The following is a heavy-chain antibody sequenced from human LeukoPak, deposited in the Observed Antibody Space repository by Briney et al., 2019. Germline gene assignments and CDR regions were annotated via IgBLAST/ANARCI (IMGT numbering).Heavy chain of an antibody. CDR2: IKQDGSEK. J-gene: IGHJ4*02. V-gene: IGHV3-7*03. CDR3: ARDKGDYDTSGSLFVF. D-gene: IGHD3-22*01. Sequence: GGSLRLSCAASGFSFSRYWMSWVRQAPRKGLEWVANIKQDGSEKYYVDSVKGRFTISRDNAKNSLYLQMNSLRAEDTAVYYCARDKGDYDTSGSLFVFGGQGTLVTVSS. CDR1: GFSFSRYW.